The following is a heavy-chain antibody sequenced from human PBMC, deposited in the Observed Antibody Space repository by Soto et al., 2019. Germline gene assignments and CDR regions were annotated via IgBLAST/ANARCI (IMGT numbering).Heavy chain of an antibody. D-gene: IGHD2-21*02. CDR1: GFTFSSYW. V-gene: IGHV3-7*01. CDR3: ARDVVVTASNDY. Sequence: PGGSLRLSCAASGFTFSSYWMSCVRQAPGKGLEWVANINQDGSEKYYVDSVKGRFTISRDNAKNSLYLQMNSLRAEDTAVYYWARDVVVTASNDYWGQGTLVPVSS. CDR2: INQDGSEK. J-gene: IGHJ4*02.